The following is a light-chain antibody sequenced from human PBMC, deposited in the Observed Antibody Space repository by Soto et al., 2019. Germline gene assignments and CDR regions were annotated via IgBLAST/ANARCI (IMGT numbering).Light chain of an antibody. CDR2: AAS. V-gene: IGKV3-15*01. CDR3: QQYNNWPPYT. CDR1: QSVNTN. Sequence: EIVMTQSPATLSVSPGEGATLSCRASQSVNTNLAWYQQKPGQAPQLLIYAASTRVTGIPARFSGSGSATEFTLTISSLQSDDVVVYYCQQYNNWPPYTFGQGTKLEIK. J-gene: IGKJ2*01.